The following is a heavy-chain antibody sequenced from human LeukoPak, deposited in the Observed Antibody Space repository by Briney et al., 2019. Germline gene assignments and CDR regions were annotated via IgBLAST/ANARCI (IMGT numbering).Heavy chain of an antibody. D-gene: IGHD3-10*01. CDR2: INPSGGST. V-gene: IGHV1-46*01. Sequence: GASVKVSCKASGYTFTSYYMHWVRQAPGQGLEWMGIINPSGGSTSYAQKFQGRVTMTRDTSTSTVYMELSSLRSEDTAVYYCATGTLLWFGERVEAFDIWGQGTMVTVSS. J-gene: IGHJ3*02. CDR1: GYTFTSYY. CDR3: ATGTLLWFGERVEAFDI.